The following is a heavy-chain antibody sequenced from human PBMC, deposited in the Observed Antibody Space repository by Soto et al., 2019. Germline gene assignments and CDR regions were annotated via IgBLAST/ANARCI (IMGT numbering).Heavy chain of an antibody. CDR1: GGTFSSYA. CDR2: IIPIFGTA. Sequence: ASVKVSCKASGGTFSSYAISWVRQAPGQGLEWMGGIIPIFGTANYAQKFQGWVTMTRDTSISTAYMELSRLRSDDTAVYYCARDYFPVRRSGWFDPWGQGTLVT. CDR3: ARDYFPVRRSGWFDP. V-gene: IGHV1-69*05. J-gene: IGHJ5*02. D-gene: IGHD3-10*02.